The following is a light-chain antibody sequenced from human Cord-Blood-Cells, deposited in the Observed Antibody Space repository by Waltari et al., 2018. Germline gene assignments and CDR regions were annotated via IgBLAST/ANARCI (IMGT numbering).Light chain of an antibody. CDR3: QQYNSYSQT. CDR1: QSISSW. J-gene: IGKJ1*01. CDR2: DAS. V-gene: IGKV1-5*01. Sequence: DIQMTQSPSTLSASVGDRVTITCRASQSISSWLAWYQQKPGKAPKLLIYDASSLESGVPSRCSGSGSGTEFTLTISSLQPDDFATYYCQQYNSYSQTCGQGTKVEIK.